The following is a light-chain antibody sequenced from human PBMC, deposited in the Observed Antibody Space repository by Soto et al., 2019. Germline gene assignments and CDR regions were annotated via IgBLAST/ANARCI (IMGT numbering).Light chain of an antibody. V-gene: IGKV3-20*01. Sequence: ERLLTHSLGALSLSPGERATLSCRASQSVSSSYLAWYQQKPGQAPRLLIYGASSRATGIPDRFSGSGSGTDSTLTISRLEPEDFAVSYCQQYGSSPQSTFGPGTKVDIK. CDR1: QSVSSSY. CDR2: GAS. J-gene: IGKJ3*01. CDR3: QQYGSSPQST.